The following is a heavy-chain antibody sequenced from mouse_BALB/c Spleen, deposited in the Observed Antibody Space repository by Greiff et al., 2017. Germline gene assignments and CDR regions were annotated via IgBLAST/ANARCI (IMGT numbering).Heavy chain of an antibody. CDR3: AREGDYDGAWFAY. D-gene: IGHD2-4*01. J-gene: IGHJ3*01. CDR1: GYTFTSYY. V-gene: IGHV1S56*01. CDR2: IYPGDGST. Sequence: QVQLQQSGPELVKPGASVKMSCKASGYTFTSYYIHWVKQRPGQGLEWIGWIYPGDGSTKYNEKFKGKTTLTADKSSSTAYMLLSSLTSEDSAIYFCAREGDYDGAWFAYWGQGTLVTVSA.